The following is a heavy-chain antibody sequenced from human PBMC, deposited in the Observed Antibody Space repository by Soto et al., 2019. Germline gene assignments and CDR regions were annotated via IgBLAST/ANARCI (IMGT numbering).Heavy chain of an antibody. D-gene: IGHD1-26*01. J-gene: IGHJ4*02. Sequence: EVQLVESGGGLVQPGGSLRLACAASVLPLSNFWMSWVRQAPGKGLEWVASIKEDGSEKTYVDSVKGRFTISRDNAQNSLYLQMNGLRVDDEAVYYWASYRTLGCWGQGTPVSVSS. CDR2: IKEDGSEK. CDR1: VLPLSNFW. CDR3: ASYRTLGC. V-gene: IGHV3-7*03.